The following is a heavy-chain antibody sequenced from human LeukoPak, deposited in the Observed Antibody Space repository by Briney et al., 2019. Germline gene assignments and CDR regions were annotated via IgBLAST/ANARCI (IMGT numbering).Heavy chain of an antibody. CDR3: ARGRGVHYYDFWSGSLNWFDP. CDR2: IYYSGST. Sequence: SETLSLTCTVSGGSISSSYWSWIRQPPGKGLEWIGYIYYSGSTYYNPSLKSRVTISVDTSKNQFSLKLSSVTAADTAVYYCARGRGVHYYDFWSGSLNWFDPWGQGTLVTVSS. D-gene: IGHD3-3*01. V-gene: IGHV4-30-4*01. J-gene: IGHJ5*02. CDR1: GGSISSSY.